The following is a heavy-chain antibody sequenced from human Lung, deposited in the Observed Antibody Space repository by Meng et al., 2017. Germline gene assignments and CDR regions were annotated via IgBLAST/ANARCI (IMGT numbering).Heavy chain of an antibody. CDR3: VRRTYSSGWYFDY. D-gene: IGHD6-19*01. CDR2: IIDRGST. CDR1: GGSFIGYY. Sequence: GPVKQWGAGWFKPSEPLSLTWAFYGGSFIGYYWGWIRRPPGKGVKWSGEIIDRGSTNYNPSRKSRVTISVDTSKDQFSLRVTSVTAADRAVYYCVRRTYSSGWYFDYWGQGTLVTVSS. J-gene: IGHJ4*02. V-gene: IGHV4-34*12.